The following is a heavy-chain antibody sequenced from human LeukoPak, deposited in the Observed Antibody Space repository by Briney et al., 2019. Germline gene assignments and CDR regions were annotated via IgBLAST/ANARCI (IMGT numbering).Heavy chain of an antibody. Sequence: SETLSLTCTVSGGSISSYYWSWIRQPPGKGLEWMGYIYYSGSTNYNPSLKSRVTISVDTSKNQFSLKLSSVTAADPAVYYCASTPLEMRGSPPDYWGQGTLVTVSS. CDR1: GGSISSYY. CDR2: IYYSGST. D-gene: IGHD5-24*01. J-gene: IGHJ4*02. CDR3: ASTPLEMRGSPPDY. V-gene: IGHV4-59*01.